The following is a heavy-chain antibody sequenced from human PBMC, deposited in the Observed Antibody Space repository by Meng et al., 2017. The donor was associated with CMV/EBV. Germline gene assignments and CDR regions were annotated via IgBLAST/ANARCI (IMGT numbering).Heavy chain of an antibody. CDR3: TRRYDYGEYFQH. V-gene: IGHV3-73*01. Sequence: ASGFTFGGSAMHWVRQASGKGLEWVGRIRSKANSYATAYAASVKGRFTISRDDSKNTAYLQMNSLKTEDTAVYYCTRRYDYGEYFQHWGQGTLVTVSS. D-gene: IGHD4-17*01. CDR2: IRSKANSYAT. J-gene: IGHJ1*01. CDR1: GFTFGGSA.